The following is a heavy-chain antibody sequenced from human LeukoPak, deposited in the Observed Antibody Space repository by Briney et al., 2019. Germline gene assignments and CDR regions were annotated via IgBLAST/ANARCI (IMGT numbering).Heavy chain of an antibody. CDR1: GYSISSGYY. J-gene: IGHJ6*04. V-gene: IGHV4-38-2*02. CDR2: IYHSGST. CDR3: ASDGLV. Sequence: PSETLSLTCTGSGYSISSGYYWGWIRQPPGKGLEWIGSIYHSGSTYYNPSLKSRVTISVDTSKNQFSLKLSSVTAADTAVYYCASDGLVWGKGTTVTVSS.